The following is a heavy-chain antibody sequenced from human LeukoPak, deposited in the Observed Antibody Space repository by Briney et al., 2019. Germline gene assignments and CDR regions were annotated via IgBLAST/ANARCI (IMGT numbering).Heavy chain of an antibody. CDR1: GASISSGGYY. CDR3: ARVGTMVRGVIITRLFDY. V-gene: IGHV4-31*03. Sequence: PSETLSLTCTVSGASISSGGYYWSWIRQHPGKGLEWIGYIYYSGSTYYNPSLKSRVTISVDTSKNQFSLKLSSVTAADTAVYYCARVGTMVRGVIITRLFDYWGQGTLVTVSS. J-gene: IGHJ4*02. CDR2: IYYSGST. D-gene: IGHD3-10*01.